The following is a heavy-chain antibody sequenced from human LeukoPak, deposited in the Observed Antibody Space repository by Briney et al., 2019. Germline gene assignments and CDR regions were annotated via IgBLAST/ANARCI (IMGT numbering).Heavy chain of an antibody. V-gene: IGHV4-61*08. CDR1: GGSISSGGYY. J-gene: IGHJ4*02. CDR2: IYYSGST. Sequence: SQTLSLTCTVSGGSISSGGYYWSWIRQPPGKGLEWIGYIYYSGSTNYNPSLKSRVTISVDTSKNQFSLKLSSVTAADTAVYYCARSSYYDFWSGYDYWGQGTLVTVSS. CDR3: ARSSYYDFWSGYDY. D-gene: IGHD3-3*01.